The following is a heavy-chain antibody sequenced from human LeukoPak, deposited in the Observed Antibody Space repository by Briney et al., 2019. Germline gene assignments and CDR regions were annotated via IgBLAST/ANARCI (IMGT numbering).Heavy chain of an antibody. V-gene: IGHV3-23*01. CDR2: ISGSGNST. CDR1: GLTFSGSA. D-gene: IGHD2-15*01. Sequence: GGSLRLSCPASGLTFSGSAMSWVRQAPGKGLEWVSLISGSGNSTYYADSVKGRFTISRDNSKNTLYLQMNSLRAEDTAVYYCAKVLVLISANRYYFDYWGQGTLVTVSS. CDR3: AKVLVLISANRYYFDY. J-gene: IGHJ4*02.